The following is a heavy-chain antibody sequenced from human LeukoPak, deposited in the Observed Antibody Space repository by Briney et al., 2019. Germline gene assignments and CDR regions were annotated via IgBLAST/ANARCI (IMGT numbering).Heavy chain of an antibody. CDR1: GYTFTSYG. V-gene: IGHV1-18*01. CDR3: ATSAAAILSVDY. Sequence: ASVKVSCKASGYTFTSYGISWVRQAPGQGLEWMGWISAYNGNTNYAQKLQGRVTMTTDTSTSTAYMELRSLRSEDTAVYYCATSAAAILSVDYWGQGTLVTVSS. D-gene: IGHD2-2*01. J-gene: IGHJ4*02. CDR2: ISAYNGNT.